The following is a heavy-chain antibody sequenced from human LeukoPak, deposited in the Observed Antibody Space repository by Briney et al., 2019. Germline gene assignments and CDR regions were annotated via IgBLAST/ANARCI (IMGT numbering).Heavy chain of an antibody. CDR3: AAGIAVPSGFDY. CDR2: FHPEDGET. D-gene: IGHD6-19*01. Sequence: ASVKVSCKVSGYTLTELSMYWVRQAPGKGLEWMATFHPEDGETIYAQQFQGRVTISEDTSADTAYMQLTSLRSDDTAIYYCAAGIAVPSGFDYWGRGTLVTVSS. V-gene: IGHV1-24*01. CDR1: GYTLTELS. J-gene: IGHJ4*02.